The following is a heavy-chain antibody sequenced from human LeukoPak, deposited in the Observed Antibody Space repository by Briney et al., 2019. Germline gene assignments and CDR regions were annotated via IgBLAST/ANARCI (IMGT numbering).Heavy chain of an antibody. D-gene: IGHD1-26*01. J-gene: IGHJ4*02. CDR3: ARDVVGGYFDY. Sequence: SETLSLTCTVPGRSISSYYWSWIRQPAGKGLEWIGEINHSGSTNYNPSLKSRVTMSVDTSKNQFSLKLSSVTAADTAVYYCARDVVGGYFDYWGQGTLVTVSS. CDR2: INHSGST. CDR1: GRSISSYY. V-gene: IGHV4-4*07.